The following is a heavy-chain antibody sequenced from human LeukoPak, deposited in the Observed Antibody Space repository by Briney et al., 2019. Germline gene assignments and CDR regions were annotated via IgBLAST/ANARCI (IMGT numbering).Heavy chain of an antibody. V-gene: IGHV1-2*02. J-gene: IGHJ4*02. CDR3: ARDQNDLLVGLDY. CDR1: GYTFNGYD. D-gene: IGHD3/OR15-3a*01. Sequence: ASVKVSCKASGYTFNGYDMHWVRQAPGQGLEWMGWINPNSGGTNYAQKFQGRVTMTRDTSISTAYMELSRLTSDDTAVYYYARDQNDLLVGLDYWGQGTLVTLSS. CDR2: INPNSGGT.